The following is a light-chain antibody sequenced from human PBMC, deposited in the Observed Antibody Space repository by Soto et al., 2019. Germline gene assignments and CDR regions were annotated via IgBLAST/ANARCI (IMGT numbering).Light chain of an antibody. V-gene: IGKV1-17*01. CDR2: RAS. CDR1: QGIGND. Sequence: DIQMTQSPSSLSASVGDRVTITCRASQGIGNDLGWYQQKPGKAPQRLIYRASTLQSGVPSRFSGSGYATEFTLTISSLQPEDFATYYCIQHNRFPLTFGGGTKVELK. J-gene: IGKJ4*01. CDR3: IQHNRFPLT.